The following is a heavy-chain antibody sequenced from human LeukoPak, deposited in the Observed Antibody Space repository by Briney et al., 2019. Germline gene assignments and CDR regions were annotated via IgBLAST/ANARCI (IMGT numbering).Heavy chain of an antibody. J-gene: IGHJ6*03. V-gene: IGHV3-11*01. CDR1: GFTFSDYN. Sequence: GGSLRLSCAASGFTFSDYNMRWIRQAPGKRLEWVSSISRSGSTKYYADSVKGRFTISRDNAKNSLFLQMNGLRAEDTAVYYCARVLRYCSGGNCYSGGLGYMDVWGKGTTVTISS. D-gene: IGHD2-15*01. CDR2: ISRSGSTK. CDR3: ARVLRYCSGGNCYSGGLGYMDV.